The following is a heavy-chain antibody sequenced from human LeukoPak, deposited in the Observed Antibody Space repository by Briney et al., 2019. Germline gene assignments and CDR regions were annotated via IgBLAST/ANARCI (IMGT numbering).Heavy chain of an antibody. V-gene: IGHV1-46*01. CDR2: INPSGGST. CDR1: GYTFTSYY. CDR3: ARDPTPYYGSGTPLDY. D-gene: IGHD3-10*01. J-gene: IGHJ4*02. Sequence: GASVKVSCKASGYTFTSYYMHWVRQAPGQGLEWMGIINPSGGSTSYAQKFQGRVTITADESTSTAYMELSSLRSEDTAVYYCARDPTPYYGSGTPLDYWGQGTLVTVSS.